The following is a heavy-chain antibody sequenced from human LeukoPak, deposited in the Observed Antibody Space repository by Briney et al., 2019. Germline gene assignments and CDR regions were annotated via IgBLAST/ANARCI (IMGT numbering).Heavy chain of an antibody. V-gene: IGHV4-59*01. CDR2: IYYSGST. J-gene: IGHJ4*02. Sequence: SETLSLTCTVSGGSISSYYWSWVRQPPGKGLEWIGYIYYSGSTNYNPSLKSRVTISVGTSKNQFSLKLSSVTAADTAVYYCARDGSSGWYYFDYWGQGTLVTVSS. CDR3: ARDGSSGWYYFDY. D-gene: IGHD6-19*01. CDR1: GGSISSYY.